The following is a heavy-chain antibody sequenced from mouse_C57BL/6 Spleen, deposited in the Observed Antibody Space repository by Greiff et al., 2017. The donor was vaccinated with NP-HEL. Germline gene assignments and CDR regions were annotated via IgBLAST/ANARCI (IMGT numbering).Heavy chain of an antibody. J-gene: IGHJ3*01. D-gene: IGHD2-1*01. CDR2: INPGSGGT. CDR3: ARELPFAY. Sequence: VKLQESGAELVRPGTSVKVSCKASGYAFTNYLIEWVKQRPGQGLEWIGVINPGSGGTNYNEKFKGKATLTADKSSSTAYMQLSSLTSEDSAVYFCARELPFAYWGQGTLVTVSA. V-gene: IGHV1-54*01. CDR1: GYAFTNYL.